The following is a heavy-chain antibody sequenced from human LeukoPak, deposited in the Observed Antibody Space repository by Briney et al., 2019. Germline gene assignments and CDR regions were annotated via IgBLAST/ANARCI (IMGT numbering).Heavy chain of an antibody. CDR2: IKQDGSEK. J-gene: IGHJ4*02. CDR3: AGDSGIRGSYYFDS. D-gene: IGHD1-14*01. Sequence: GGSLRLSCAASGFTFSDCWMSWVRHAPGKGLEWVANIKQDGSEKYYVDSVKGRLTISRDNAKNSLYLQMNSLRAEDTAVYYCAGDSGIRGSYYFDSWGQGTLVTVSS. CDR1: GFTFSDCW. V-gene: IGHV3-7*01.